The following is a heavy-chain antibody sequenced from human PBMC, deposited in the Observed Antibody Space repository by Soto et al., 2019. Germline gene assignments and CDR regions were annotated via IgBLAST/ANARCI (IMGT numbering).Heavy chain of an antibody. D-gene: IGHD5-12*01. Sequence: SETLSLTCTVSGGSINTFYWSWVRQPAGKGLEWIGRIFSSGSTSFNPSLESRVAMSVDTSKDHFSLNLSSVTAADMAVYYCAREGSYSAYNFAHGIQLWSFDFWGQGALVTVSS. CDR1: GGSINTFY. J-gene: IGHJ4*02. CDR2: IFSSGST. V-gene: IGHV4-4*07. CDR3: AREGSYSAYNFAHGIQLWSFDF.